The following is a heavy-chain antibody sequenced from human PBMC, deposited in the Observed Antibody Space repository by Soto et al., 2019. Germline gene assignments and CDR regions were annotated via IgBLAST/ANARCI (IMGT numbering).Heavy chain of an antibody. CDR1: GGSSSSYY. D-gene: IGHD5-12*01. Sequence: PLETLSLTCTVSGGSSSSYYWSWIRQPTGKGLEWIGYIYYSGSTNYNPSLKSRVTISVDTSKNQFSLKLSSVTAADTAVYYCARVDGKSGYDLDFDYWGQGTLVTVSS. J-gene: IGHJ4*02. CDR2: IYYSGST. V-gene: IGHV4-59*01. CDR3: ARVDGKSGYDLDFDY.